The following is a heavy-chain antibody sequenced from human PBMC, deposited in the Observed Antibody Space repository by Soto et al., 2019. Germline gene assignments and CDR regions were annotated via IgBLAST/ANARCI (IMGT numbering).Heavy chain of an antibody. Sequence: SETLSLTCTVSGGSITRSNSYWGWIRQPPGKGLEWIGSIYYSGSTYYNPSLKSRVTISIDTSKNQFSLNLSSVTAADTAIYYCARLGMGFEWPRNAFDVWGQGTMVTVSS. CDR2: IYYSGST. D-gene: IGHD3-9*01. J-gene: IGHJ3*01. V-gene: IGHV4-39*01. CDR3: ARLGMGFEWPRNAFDV. CDR1: GGSITRSNSY.